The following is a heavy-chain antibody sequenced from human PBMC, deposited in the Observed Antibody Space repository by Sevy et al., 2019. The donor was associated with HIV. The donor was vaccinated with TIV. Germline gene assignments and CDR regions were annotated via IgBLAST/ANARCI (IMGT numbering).Heavy chain of an antibody. J-gene: IGHJ4*02. CDR1: GFTFSSYE. CDR3: ARDLPPSATTVAHFDY. D-gene: IGHD4-17*01. CDR2: ISNSGTTI. V-gene: IGHV3-48*03. Sequence: GGSLRLSCAASGFTFSSYEMNWVRQAPGKGLEWVSYISNSGTTISYSDSVRGRFSISRDNARNSLYLQMNSLRAEDTAVSYCARDLPPSATTVAHFDYRGQGTLVTVSS.